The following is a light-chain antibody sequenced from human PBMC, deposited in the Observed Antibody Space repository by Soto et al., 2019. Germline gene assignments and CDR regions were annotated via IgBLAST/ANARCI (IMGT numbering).Light chain of an antibody. CDR1: SSNIGSNY. Sequence: QSVLTQPPSASGTPGQRVTISCSGSSSNIGSNYVYWYQQLPGTAPKLLIYRNNQRPSGVPDRFSGSKSGTSASLAISGLRSEDEPDYYCAAWDDSLSGHYVFGTGTKVTVL. J-gene: IGLJ1*01. V-gene: IGLV1-47*01. CDR3: AAWDDSLSGHYV. CDR2: RNN.